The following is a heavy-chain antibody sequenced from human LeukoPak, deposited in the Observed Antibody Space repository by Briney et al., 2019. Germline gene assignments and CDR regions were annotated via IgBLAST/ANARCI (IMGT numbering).Heavy chain of an antibody. Sequence: RGASVKVSCKASGYTFSSYGIAWVRQAPGQGLEWTGWISGYNGNTNYAQKLQGRVSITTDTSTTTACMELRSLTSDDTALYYCARSSLGTITAGPFDYWGQRTLVTVSS. V-gene: IGHV1-18*01. J-gene: IGHJ4*02. CDR1: GYTFSSYG. D-gene: IGHD5-12*01. CDR2: ISGYNGNT. CDR3: ARSSLGTITAGPFDY.